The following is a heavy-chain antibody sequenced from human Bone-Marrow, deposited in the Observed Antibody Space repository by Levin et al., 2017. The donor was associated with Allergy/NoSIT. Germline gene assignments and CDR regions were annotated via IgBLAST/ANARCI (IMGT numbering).Heavy chain of an antibody. CDR2: IYNAGDT. CDR3: AKGVGFWAMLY. CDR1: GFTVTTEH. J-gene: IGHJ4*02. Sequence: GGSLRLSCAASGFTVTTEHMTWVRQAPGEGLEWVSAIYNAGDTYYADSVKGRFTISRDRSKNTLYLHMNSLRAEDTAVYYCAKGVGFWAMLYWGQGTLVTVSS. D-gene: IGHD1-26*01. V-gene: IGHV3-53*01.